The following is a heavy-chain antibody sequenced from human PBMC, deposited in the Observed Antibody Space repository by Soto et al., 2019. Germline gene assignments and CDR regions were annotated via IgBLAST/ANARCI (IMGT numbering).Heavy chain of an antibody. CDR1: CGSISSGDYY. V-gene: IGHV4-30-4*01. D-gene: IGHD5-12*01. CDR3: ARYSGYEGLRFDP. Sequence: TLSLTCTVSCGSISSGDYYWSWIRQPPGKGLEWIGYIYYSGSTYYNPSLKSRVTISVDTSKNQFSLKLSSVTAADTAVYYCARYSGYEGLRFDPWGQGTLVTVSS. J-gene: IGHJ5*02. CDR2: IYYSGST.